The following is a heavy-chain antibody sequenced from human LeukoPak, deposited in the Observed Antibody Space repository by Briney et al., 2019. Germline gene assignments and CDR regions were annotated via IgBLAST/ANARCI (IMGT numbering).Heavy chain of an antibody. Sequence: GESLKISCKGSGYSFTNNWIGWVRQMPGKGLELMGIIYPGDSDTRYSPSLQGQVTISADKSISTAYLQWSSLKASDTAMYYCARQYYYDSSAYYFPDYWGQGSLVTVSS. CDR1: GYSFTNNW. CDR2: IYPGDSDT. J-gene: IGHJ4*02. CDR3: ARQYYYDSSAYYFPDY. V-gene: IGHV5-51*01. D-gene: IGHD3-22*01.